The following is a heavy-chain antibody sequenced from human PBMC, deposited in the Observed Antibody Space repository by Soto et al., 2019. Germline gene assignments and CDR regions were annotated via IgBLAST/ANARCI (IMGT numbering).Heavy chain of an antibody. V-gene: IGHV1-69*01. J-gene: IGHJ4*02. CDR1: GGTFSSYA. D-gene: IGHD3-10*01. CDR3: ASDRSMVRGYYYFDY. CDR2: IIPIFGTA. Sequence: QVQLVQSGAEVKKPGSSVKVSCKASGGTFSSYAISWVRQAPGQGLEWMGGIIPIFGTANYAQKFQGRVTITADESTSTADMELSSLRSEDTAVYDCASDRSMVRGYYYFDYWGQGTLVTVFS.